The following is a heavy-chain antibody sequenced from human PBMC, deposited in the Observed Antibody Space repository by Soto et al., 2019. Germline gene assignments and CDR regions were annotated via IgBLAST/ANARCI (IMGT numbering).Heavy chain of an antibody. CDR2: ISSSSSTI. Sequence: EEQVVESGGGLVQPGGSLRLSCAASGFSFSTYSLNWVRQVPGKGLEWISYISSSSSTINYADSVKGRFTISRDDAANSLYQQMNSNRAEDTAVYYCARENVVVVAATVYYYVNCHYRDVWGRGTTVTVSS. J-gene: IGHJ6*03. V-gene: IGHV3-48*01. CDR3: ARENVVVVAATVYYYVNCHYRDV. D-gene: IGHD2-15*01. CDR1: GFSFSTYS.